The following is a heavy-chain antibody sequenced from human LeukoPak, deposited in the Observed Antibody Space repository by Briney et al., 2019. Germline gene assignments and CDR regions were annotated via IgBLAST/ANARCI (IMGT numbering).Heavy chain of an antibody. CDR2: ISSSGSTT. CDR1: GFTFSDYY. J-gene: IGHJ4*02. Sequence: GRSLRLSCAASGFTFSDYYMSWIRQAPGKGLEWVSYISSSGSTTYDADSVKGRFTISRDNAKNALYLQMNSLRAEDTAVYYCARIGKYSYGLMWCQGTLVTVSS. V-gene: IGHV3-11*01. CDR3: ARIGKYSYGLM. D-gene: IGHD5-18*01.